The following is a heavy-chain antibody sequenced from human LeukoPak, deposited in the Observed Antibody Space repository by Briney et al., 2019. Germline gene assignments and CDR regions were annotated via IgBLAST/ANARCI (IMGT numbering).Heavy chain of an antibody. CDR1: GYTFTSYG. V-gene: IGHV1-18*01. D-gene: IGHD6-19*01. Sequence: ASVKVSCKASGYTFTSYGISWVRQAPGQGLEWMGWISGYNGNTKDAQKLQGRVTMTTDTSTTTAYMEVRSRRSDDTAVYYCARDQGGPVAVAGPKNYFDSWGQGTLVTVSS. CDR2: ISGYNGNT. J-gene: IGHJ4*02. CDR3: ARDQGGPVAVAGPKNYFDS.